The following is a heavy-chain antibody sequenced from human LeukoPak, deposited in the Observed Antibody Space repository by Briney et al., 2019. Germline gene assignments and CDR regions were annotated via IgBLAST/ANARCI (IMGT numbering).Heavy chain of an antibody. CDR1: GFTFSSYA. CDR2: ISGSGGST. V-gene: IGHV3-23*01. D-gene: IGHD3-9*01. Sequence: GGSLRLSCTASGFTFSSYAMSWVRQAPGKGLEWVSAISGSGGSTYYADSVKGRFTISRDNSKNTLYLQMSSLRAEDSAVYYCAKDLGHYDILTGYRHDAFDIWGQGTMVTVSS. CDR3: AKDLGHYDILTGYRHDAFDI. J-gene: IGHJ3*02.